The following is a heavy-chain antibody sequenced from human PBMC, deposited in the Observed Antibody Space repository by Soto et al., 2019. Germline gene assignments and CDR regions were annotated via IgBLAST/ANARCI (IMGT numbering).Heavy chain of an antibody. CDR3: AKSSGWFDY. D-gene: IGHD6-19*01. Sequence: PSETLSLTRTVSGGSFSGYYWSWIRQPAGKGLEWIGRIYTTTGSTTYNPSLNSRLTMSVDTSKNLFFLNLKSVTAADTAVYYCAKSSGWFDYWGQGILVTVSS. CDR2: IYTTTGST. J-gene: IGHJ4*02. V-gene: IGHV4-4*07. CDR1: GGSFSGYY.